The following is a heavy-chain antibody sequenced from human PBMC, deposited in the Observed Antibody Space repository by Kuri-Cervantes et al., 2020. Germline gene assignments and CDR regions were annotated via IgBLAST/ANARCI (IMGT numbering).Heavy chain of an antibody. CDR1: GFTFSSYA. V-gene: IGHV3-23*01. J-gene: IGHJ4*02. CDR3: ARERGPRRYFDL. CDR2: ISGSGGST. Sequence: GESLKIPCAATGFTFSSYAMSWVRQAPGKGLEWVSAISGSGGSTYYADSVKGRFTISRDNSKNTLYLQMNSLRAEDTAVYYCARERGPRRYFDLWGQGTLVTVSS. D-gene: IGHD3-9*01.